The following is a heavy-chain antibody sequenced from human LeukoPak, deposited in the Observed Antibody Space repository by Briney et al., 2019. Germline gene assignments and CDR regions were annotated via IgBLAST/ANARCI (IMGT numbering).Heavy chain of an antibody. V-gene: IGHV6-1*01. CDR1: GDSVSSNTAA. CDR3: VRDDLGIGVPFDS. D-gene: IGHD7-27*01. J-gene: IGHJ4*02. Sequence: SQTLSLTCAISGDSVSSNTAAWNWIRQSPSRVLEWLGRTYYRSRWFTDYAVSVESRITITPDTSKNQFSLQLNSVTPEDTAVYYCVRDDLGIGVPFDSWGQGTLVTVSS. CDR2: TYYRSRWFT.